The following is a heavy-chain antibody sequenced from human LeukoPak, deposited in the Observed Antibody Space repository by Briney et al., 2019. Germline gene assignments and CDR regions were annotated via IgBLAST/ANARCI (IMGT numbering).Heavy chain of an antibody. CDR1: GGSFSGYY. CDR2: INHSGST. Sequence: LKPSETLSLTCAVYGGSFSGYYWSWIRQPPGKGLEWIGEINHSGSTNYNPSLKSRVTISVDRSKNQFSLKLSSVTAADTAVYYCAGRINYYDSSGTPYYFDYWGQGTLVTVSS. J-gene: IGHJ4*02. V-gene: IGHV4-34*01. D-gene: IGHD3-22*01. CDR3: AGRINYYDSSGTPYYFDY.